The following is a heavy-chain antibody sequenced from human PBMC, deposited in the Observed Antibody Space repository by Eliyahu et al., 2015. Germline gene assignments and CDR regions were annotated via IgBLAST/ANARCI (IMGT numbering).Heavy chain of an antibody. CDR1: GLTFGDXX. J-gene: IGHJ4*02. V-gene: IGHV3-49*05. D-gene: IGHD3-10*01. CDR3: TREYYYGSGTYYNDY. CDR2: XRSNAYGATT. Sequence: EVLLVESGGGFVKPGRSLRLSXTAXGLTFGDXXWSWFRQAPGKGLEWVGFXRSNAYGATTEYAASLQDRFRVSRDDSKNIAYLDMTSLKSEDTAMYYCTREYYYGSGTYYNDYWGQGTLVTVSS.